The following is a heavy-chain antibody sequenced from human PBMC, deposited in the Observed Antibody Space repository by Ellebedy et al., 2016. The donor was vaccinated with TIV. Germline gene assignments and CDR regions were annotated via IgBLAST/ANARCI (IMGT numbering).Heavy chain of an antibody. CDR2: ISNDGRNA. CDR3: ARDVGGNSQIDH. V-gene: IGHV3-30*04. Sequence: GESLKISCSASGFTFSSYSMHWVRPAPGKGLECMAAISNDGRNAYYADSVKGRFIISRDNSKNTLYLQMDSLRPEDTAVYYCARDVGGNSQIDHWGQGTLVTVSS. D-gene: IGHD4-23*01. CDR1: GFTFSSYS. J-gene: IGHJ4*01.